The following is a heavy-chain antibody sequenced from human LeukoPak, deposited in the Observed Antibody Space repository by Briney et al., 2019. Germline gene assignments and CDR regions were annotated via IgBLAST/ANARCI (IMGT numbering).Heavy chain of an antibody. CDR3: ARDGGDIRYYGMDV. Sequence: GGSLRLSCAASGFTFSSYSMNWVRQAPGKGLEWVSSISSSSSYIYYADSVKGRFTISRDNAKNSLYLQMNSLRAEDTAVYYCARDGGDIRYYGMDVWGQGTTVTVSS. CDR1: GFTFSSYS. D-gene: IGHD2-21*02. V-gene: IGHV3-21*01. J-gene: IGHJ6*02. CDR2: ISSSSSYI.